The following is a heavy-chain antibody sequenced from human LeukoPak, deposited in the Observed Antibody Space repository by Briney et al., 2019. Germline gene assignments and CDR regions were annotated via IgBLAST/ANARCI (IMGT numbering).Heavy chain of an antibody. CDR3: AKDLGYSGSYIDC. J-gene: IGHJ4*02. D-gene: IGHD1-26*01. V-gene: IGHV3-30*18. CDR1: GFTFSSYV. CDR2: ISYDGGNK. Sequence: GRSLRLSCAASGFTFSSYVMHWVRQAPGKGLEWVAFISYDGGNKYYADSVKGRFTISRDNSKNTLYLQMNSLRTEVTAVYYCAKDLGYSGSYIDCWGQGTLVTVSS.